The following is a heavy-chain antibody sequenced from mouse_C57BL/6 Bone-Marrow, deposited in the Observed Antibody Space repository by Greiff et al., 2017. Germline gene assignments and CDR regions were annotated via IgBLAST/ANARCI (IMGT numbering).Heavy chain of an antibody. CDR3: ASPHY. Sequence: EVKVVESGGDLVKPGGSLKLSCAASGFTFSSYGMSWVRQTPDKRLEWVATISSGGSYTYYPDSVKGRFTISRDNAKNTLYLQMSSLKSEDTAMYYCASPHYWGQGTTLTVSS. J-gene: IGHJ2*01. CDR2: ISSGGSYT. V-gene: IGHV5-6*01. CDR1: GFTFSSYG.